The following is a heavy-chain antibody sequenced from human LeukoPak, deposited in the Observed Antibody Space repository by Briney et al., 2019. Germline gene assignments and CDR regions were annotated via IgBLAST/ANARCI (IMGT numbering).Heavy chain of an antibody. CDR1: GFTFSSYG. CDR3: AKDSRSERYCSGGSCYSWWDY. J-gene: IGHJ4*02. V-gene: IGHV3-30*18. D-gene: IGHD2-15*01. CDR2: ISYDGSNK. Sequence: GGSLRLSCAASGFTFSSYGMHWVRQAPGKGLEWVAVISYDGSNKYYADSVKGRFTISRDNSKNTLYLQMNSLRAEDTAVYYCAKDSRSERYCSGGSCYSWWDYWGQGTLVTVSS.